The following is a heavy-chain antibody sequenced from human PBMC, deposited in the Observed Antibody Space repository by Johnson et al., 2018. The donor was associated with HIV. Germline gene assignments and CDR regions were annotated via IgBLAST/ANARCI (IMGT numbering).Heavy chain of an antibody. CDR1: GFTFSSYA. V-gene: IGHV3-30*04. CDR3: ARDQGELRRTHAFDI. CDR2: ISYDGSNK. Sequence: QVQLVESGGGVVQPGRSLRLSCTASGFTFSSYAMHWVRQAPGKGLEWVAVISYDGSNKFYADSVNGRFTISRDNSKNTLYLQMNSLRHEDTAVYYCARDQGELRRTHAFDIWGQGTMVTVSS. J-gene: IGHJ3*02. D-gene: IGHD1-14*01.